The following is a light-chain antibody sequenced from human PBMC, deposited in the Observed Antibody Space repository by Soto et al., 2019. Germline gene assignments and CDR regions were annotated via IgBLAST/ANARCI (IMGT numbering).Light chain of an antibody. CDR1: QGISSY. CDR2: AAS. Sequence: DIQLTQSPSFLSASVGDSVTITCRASQGISSYLAWYQQKPGKAPKLPIYAASTLQSGVPSRFSGSGSGTECTLTISSLQPEDFATYYCQQLNSYSLTFGGGTQVDI. J-gene: IGKJ4*01. V-gene: IGKV1-9*01. CDR3: QQLNSYSLT.